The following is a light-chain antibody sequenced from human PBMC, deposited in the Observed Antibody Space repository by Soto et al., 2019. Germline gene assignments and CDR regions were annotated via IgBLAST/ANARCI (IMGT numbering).Light chain of an antibody. Sequence: EIVMTQSPATLSLSPGQRATLSCRASQSVSSSYLAWYQQKPGQPPRLLIYDASKRATGIPARFSGSGSGTDFTPTISSLEAEDFAVYYCHQRSNWLDTFGQGTRLEIK. CDR2: DAS. CDR1: QSVSSSY. CDR3: HQRSNWLDT. V-gene: IGKV3-11*01. J-gene: IGKJ5*01.